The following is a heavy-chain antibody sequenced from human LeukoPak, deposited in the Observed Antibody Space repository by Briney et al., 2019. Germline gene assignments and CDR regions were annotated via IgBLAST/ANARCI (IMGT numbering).Heavy chain of an antibody. J-gene: IGHJ4*02. D-gene: IGHD3-3*01. CDR3: ARSPLLTDFWSGPFDH. CDR2: IYPGDSDT. CDR1: GYSFTSYW. V-gene: IGHV5-51*01. Sequence: GESLKISCKGSGYSFTSYWIGWVRQMPGKGLEWMGIIYPGDSDTRYSPSFQGQVTISADKSISTAHLQWSSLKASDTAMYYCARSPLLTDFWSGPFDHWGQGTLVTVSS.